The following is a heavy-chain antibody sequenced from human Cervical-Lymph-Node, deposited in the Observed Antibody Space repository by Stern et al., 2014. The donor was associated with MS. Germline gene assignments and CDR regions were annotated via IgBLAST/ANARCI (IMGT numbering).Heavy chain of an antibody. V-gene: IGHV1-46*01. J-gene: IGHJ4*02. Sequence: VQLLESGAEVKKPGASVKVSCKASGYTFTRYYVHWVRQAPGQGLEWMGIINPIGGRTNYTQRFQGRVTMTRDTSTSTVYMEMSSLRSEDTAVYYCARVGSGSGSNYWGQGTLVTVSS. CDR3: ARVGSGSGSNY. CDR2: INPIGGRT. D-gene: IGHD3-10*01. CDR1: GYTFTRYY.